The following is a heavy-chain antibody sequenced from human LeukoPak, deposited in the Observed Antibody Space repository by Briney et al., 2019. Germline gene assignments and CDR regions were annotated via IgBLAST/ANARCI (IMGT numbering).Heavy chain of an antibody. CDR1: GGSFSGYY. J-gene: IGHJ3*02. CDR2: INHSGST. D-gene: IGHD2-2*02. V-gene: IGHV4-34*01. Sequence: SETLSLTCAVYGGSFSGYYWSWIRQPPGKGLEWIGEINHSGSTNYNPSLKSRVTISVDTSKNQFSLKLSSVTAADTAVYYCARAPIVVVPAAIGNAFDIWGQGTMVTVSS. CDR3: ARAPIVVVPAAIGNAFDI.